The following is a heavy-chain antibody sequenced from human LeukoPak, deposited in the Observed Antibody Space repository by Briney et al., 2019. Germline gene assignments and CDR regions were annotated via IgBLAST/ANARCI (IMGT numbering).Heavy chain of an antibody. CDR3: ATWAFYHSLDV. J-gene: IGHJ6*02. V-gene: IGHV3-43*02. D-gene: IGHD1-26*01. CDR2: INKDGSAT. CDR1: GFTFDAYA. Sequence: GGSLRLSCEASGFTFDAYAMHWVRQAPGKGLEWVSLINKDGSATYYADSVKRRFTISRDNSKNSLYLQMNSLRSEDTALYYCATWAFYHSLDVWGQGTTVTVSS.